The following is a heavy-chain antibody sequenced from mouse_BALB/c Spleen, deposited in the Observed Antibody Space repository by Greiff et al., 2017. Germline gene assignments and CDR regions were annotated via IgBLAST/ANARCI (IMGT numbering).Heavy chain of an antibody. CDR1: GFTFSSYA. J-gene: IGHJ2*01. CDR3: ARGGRGYYFDY. Sequence: EVQVVESGGGLVKPGGSLKLSCAASGFTFSSYAMSWVRQTPEKRLEWVASISSGGSTYYPDSVKGRFTISRDNARNILYLQMSSLRSEDTAMYYCARGGRGYYFDYWGQGTTLTVSS. CDR2: ISSGGST. V-gene: IGHV5-6-5*01. D-gene: IGHD3-3*01.